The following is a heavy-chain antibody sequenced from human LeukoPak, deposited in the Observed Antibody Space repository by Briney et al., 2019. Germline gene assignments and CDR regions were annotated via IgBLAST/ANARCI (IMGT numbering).Heavy chain of an antibody. V-gene: IGHV3-9*01. D-gene: IGHD4-23*01. Sequence: GGSLRLSCAASGFTFDDYAMRWVRQAPGKGLEWVSGISWNSGSIGYADSVKGRFTISRDNAKNSLYLQMNSLRAEDTALYYCAKDMGADYGGNYATFDYWGQGTLVTVSS. J-gene: IGHJ4*02. CDR3: AKDMGADYGGNYATFDY. CDR2: ISWNSGSI. CDR1: GFTFDDYA.